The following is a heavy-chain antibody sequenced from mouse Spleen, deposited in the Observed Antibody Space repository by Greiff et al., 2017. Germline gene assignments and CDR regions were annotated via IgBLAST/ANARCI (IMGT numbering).Heavy chain of an antibody. D-gene: IGHD1-1*02. CDR3: TTSSSYVGKAS. J-gene: IGHJ3*01. CDR2: IDPENGDT. CDR1: GFNIKDDY. Sequence: DVKLVESGAELVRPGASVKLSCTASGFNIKDDYMHWVKQRPEQGLEWIGWIDPENGDTEYASKFQGKATITADTSSNTAYLQLSSLTSEDTAVYYCTTSSSYVGKASWGQGTLVTVSA. V-gene: IGHV14-4*01.